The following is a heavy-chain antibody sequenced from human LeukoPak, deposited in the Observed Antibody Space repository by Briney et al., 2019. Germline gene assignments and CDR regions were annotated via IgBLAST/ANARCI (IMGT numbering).Heavy chain of an antibody. D-gene: IGHD5-18*01. CDR1: GYTFTGYY. J-gene: IGHJ4*02. Sequence: ASVKVSCKASGYTFTGYYMHWVRQAPGQGLEWMGWINPNSGGTNYAQKFQGRVTMTRDTSISTAYMELSRLRSDDTAVYYCARVSGVDTAMADYWGQGTLVTVSS. CDR2: INPNSGGT. CDR3: ARVSGVDTAMADY. V-gene: IGHV1-2*02.